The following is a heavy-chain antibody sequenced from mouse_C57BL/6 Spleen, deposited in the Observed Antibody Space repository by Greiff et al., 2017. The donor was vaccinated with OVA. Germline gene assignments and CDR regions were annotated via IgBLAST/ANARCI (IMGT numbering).Heavy chain of an antibody. Sequence: EVKLMESGGGFVQSGRSLRLSCATSGFTFSDFYMEWVRQAPGKGLEWIAASRNKANDYTTEYSASVKGRFIVSRDTSQSILYLQMNALRAEDTAIYYCARDDGYYYAMDYWGQGTSVTVSS. CDR2: SRNKANDYTT. V-gene: IGHV7-1*01. CDR3: ARDDGYYYAMDY. CDR1: GFTFSDFY. J-gene: IGHJ4*01. D-gene: IGHD2-3*01.